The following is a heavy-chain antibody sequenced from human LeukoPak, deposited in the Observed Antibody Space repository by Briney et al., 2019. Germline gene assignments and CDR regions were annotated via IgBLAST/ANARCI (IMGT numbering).Heavy chain of an antibody. CDR3: ARTSHESVLYWSDP. D-gene: IGHD3-16*01. Sequence: GASVKVSCKASGYTFTTYGIGWVRQAPVQGLEWMGWISGYNGNTNYAQKFQGRVTMTTDTSTSTAYMELRSLRSDDTAVYYCARTSHESVLYWSDPWGQGTLVNVSS. CDR2: ISGYNGNT. CDR1: GYTFTTYG. V-gene: IGHV1-18*01. J-gene: IGHJ5*02.